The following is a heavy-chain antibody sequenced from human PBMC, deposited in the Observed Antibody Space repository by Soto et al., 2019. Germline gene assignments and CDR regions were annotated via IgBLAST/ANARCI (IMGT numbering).Heavy chain of an antibody. J-gene: IGHJ6*02. D-gene: IGHD2-15*01. CDR1: GFSFSNAW. CDR2: IKRKIDGEAT. CDR3: TTGSVECV. V-gene: IGHV3-15*07. Sequence: EVQLVESGGGLVKPGGSLRLSCAASGFSFSNAWMNWVRQAPGKGLEWVGRIKRKIDGEATDYAAPVKGRFTVSRDDSKSSLYLQMNSLKGDDTAVYYCTTGSVECVWGQGTTVTVS.